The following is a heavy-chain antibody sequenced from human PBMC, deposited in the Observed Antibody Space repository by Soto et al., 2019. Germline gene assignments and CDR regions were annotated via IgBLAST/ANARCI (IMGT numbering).Heavy chain of an antibody. CDR3: AGGLILWFWKLSRHGDYYYYMAV. Sequence: QVQLQQWGAGLLKPSETLSLTCAVYGGSFSGYQWTWIRQTPGKGLEWIGEINDSGNINYNPAFKSGGSILVDKNKKNTSLNQSSVTAADASVYYCAGGLILWFWKLSRHGDYYYYMAVGGNGTSVTVSS. CDR2: INDSGNI. CDR1: GGSFSGYQ. D-gene: IGHD3-10*01. V-gene: IGHV4-34*01. J-gene: IGHJ6*03.